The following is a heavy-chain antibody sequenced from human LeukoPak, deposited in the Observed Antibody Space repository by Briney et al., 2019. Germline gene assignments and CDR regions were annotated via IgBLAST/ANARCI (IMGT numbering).Heavy chain of an antibody. CDR3: AKGGSGYFADL. Sequence: GGSLRLSCAASGFTFSFYAMNWVRQAPGKGLQWVSAISNDGGGTTYADFVKGRFTISRDNSKNTLFLQMNSLRAEDTALYYCAKGGSGYFADLWGQGTLVTVSS. CDR1: GFTFSFYA. CDR2: ISNDGGGT. D-gene: IGHD3-22*01. J-gene: IGHJ5*02. V-gene: IGHV3-23*01.